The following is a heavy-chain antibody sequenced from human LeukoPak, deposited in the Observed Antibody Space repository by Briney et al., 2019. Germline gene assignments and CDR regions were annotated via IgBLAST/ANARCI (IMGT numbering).Heavy chain of an antibody. D-gene: IGHD3-10*01. J-gene: IGHJ4*02. CDR3: AKFPASGITMVRGVTGIFDY. Sequence: PGGSLRLSYTASGFTFNNYAMSWVRQAPGKGLEWVSAISGSGGSTYYADSVKGRFTISRDNSKNTLYLQMNSLRAEDTAIYYCAKFPASGITMVRGVTGIFDYWGQGTLVTVSS. CDR1: GFTFNNYA. V-gene: IGHV3-23*01. CDR2: ISGSGGST.